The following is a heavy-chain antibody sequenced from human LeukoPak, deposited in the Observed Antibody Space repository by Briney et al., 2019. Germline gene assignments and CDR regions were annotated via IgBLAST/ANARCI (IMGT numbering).Heavy chain of an antibody. CDR1: GFTFSSYS. CDR2: INWDGGSS. V-gene: IGHV3-20*04. J-gene: IGHJ3*02. Sequence: GGSLRLSCAASGFTFSSYSMNWVRQAPGKGLEWVSGINWDGGSSGYGDSVKGRFTISRDNAKNSLYLQMNSLRAEDTALYYCARSMTVVDDAFDIWGQGTMVTVSS. D-gene: IGHD4/OR15-4a*01. CDR3: ARSMTVVDDAFDI.